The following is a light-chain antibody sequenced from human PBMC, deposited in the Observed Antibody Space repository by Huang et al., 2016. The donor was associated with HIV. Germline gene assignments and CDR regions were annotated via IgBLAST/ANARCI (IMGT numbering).Light chain of an antibody. J-gene: IGKJ4*01. CDR1: QTVSSY. Sequence: EIVLTQSPATLSLSPGERATLSCRASQTVSSYLAWYQQKPGQAPRRLIYDASNRATGIPARFSGSVSGTDFTLTISSLEPEDFAVYYCQLRSTWPGDTFGGGTKVEIK. V-gene: IGKV3-11*01. CDR2: DAS. CDR3: QLRSTWPGDT.